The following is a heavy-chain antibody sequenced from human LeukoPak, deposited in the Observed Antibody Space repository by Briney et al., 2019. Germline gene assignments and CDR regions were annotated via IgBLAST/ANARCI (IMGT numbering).Heavy chain of an antibody. Sequence: ASVKVSCKASGYTFTSYGLSWVRQAPGQGLEWMGWISPYDGNTNYVQKLQGRVTMTTDTSTTTAYLELRSLRSDDTAVYYCARDRGLRWYPDYWGQGTLVTVSS. D-gene: IGHD4-23*01. CDR3: ARDRGLRWYPDY. CDR1: GYTFTSYG. V-gene: IGHV1-18*01. J-gene: IGHJ4*02. CDR2: ISPYDGNT.